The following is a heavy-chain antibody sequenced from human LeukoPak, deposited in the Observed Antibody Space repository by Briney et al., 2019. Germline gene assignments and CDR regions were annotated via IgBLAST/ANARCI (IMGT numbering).Heavy chain of an antibody. Sequence: PTGGTLRLSCAASGFTFSSYAMSWVRQAPGKGLEWVSAISGSGGSTYYADSVKGRFTISRDNSKNTLYLQMNSLRAEDTAVYYCAKVRHYYDSSGYRSTGFDYWGQGTLVTVSS. V-gene: IGHV3-23*01. CDR3: AKVRHYYDSSGYRSTGFDY. D-gene: IGHD3-22*01. CDR2: ISGSGGST. CDR1: GFTFSSYA. J-gene: IGHJ4*02.